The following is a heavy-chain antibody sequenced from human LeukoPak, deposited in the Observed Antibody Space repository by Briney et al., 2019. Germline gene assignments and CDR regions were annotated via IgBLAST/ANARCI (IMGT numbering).Heavy chain of an antibody. V-gene: IGHV3-21*04. CDR3: ARWEWELLRNWFDP. CDR1: GFTFSSYS. Sequence: GGSLRLSCAASGFTFSSYSMNWVRQAPGKGLEWVSSISSSSSYIYYADSVKGRFTISRDNAKNSLYLQMNSLRAEDTAVYYCARWEWELLRNWFDPWGQGTLVTVSS. J-gene: IGHJ5*02. D-gene: IGHD1-26*01. CDR2: ISSSSSYI.